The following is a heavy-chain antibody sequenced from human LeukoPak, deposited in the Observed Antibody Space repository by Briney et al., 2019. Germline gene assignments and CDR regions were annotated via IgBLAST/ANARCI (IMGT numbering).Heavy chain of an antibody. CDR3: ARKYYDSSGYPY. CDR2: IIPILGIA. J-gene: IGHJ4*02. D-gene: IGHD3-22*01. Sequence: SVKVSCKASGGTFSSYAISWVRQAPGQGLEWMGRIIPILGIANYAQKFQGRVTITADKSTSTAYMGLSSLRSEDTAVYYCARKYYDSSGYPYWGQGTLVTVSS. V-gene: IGHV1-69*04. CDR1: GGTFSSYA.